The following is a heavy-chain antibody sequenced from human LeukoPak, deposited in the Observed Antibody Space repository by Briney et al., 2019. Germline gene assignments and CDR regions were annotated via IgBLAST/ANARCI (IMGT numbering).Heavy chain of an antibody. CDR2: IYNSGST. CDR1: GGSVSSYY. J-gene: IGHJ4*02. CDR3: ARGLFTVDGSGWFMDY. V-gene: IGHV4-4*07. Sequence: SETLSLTCTVSGGSVSSYYWSWLRQPAGEGLEWIGRIYNSGSTNYNPSLKSRVTVSVDTSKNQFSLKLSSVTAADTAVYYCARGLFTVDGSGWFMDYWGQGTLVTVSS. D-gene: IGHD6-19*01.